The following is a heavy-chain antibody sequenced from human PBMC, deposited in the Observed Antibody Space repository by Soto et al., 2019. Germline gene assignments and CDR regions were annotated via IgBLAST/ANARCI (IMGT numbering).Heavy chain of an antibody. CDR2: IFHSGNT. CDR1: GGSFNAKY. J-gene: IGHJ4*02. V-gene: IGHV4-34*12. Sequence: SETLSLPCAVSGGSFNAKYWTWIRQPPGKGLEWIGEIFHSGNTNYNPSLKSRVTISVDTSRNQFSLKLNSVTAADTAVYYCASARWDYWGQGTLVTVSS. CDR3: ASARWDY.